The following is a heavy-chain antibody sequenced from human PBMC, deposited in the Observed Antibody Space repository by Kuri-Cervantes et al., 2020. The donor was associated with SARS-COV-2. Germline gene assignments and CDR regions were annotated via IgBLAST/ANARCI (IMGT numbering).Heavy chain of an antibody. CDR2: ISYDGSNK. CDR3: ARDLVPAAINLYYGMDV. CDR1: GLTFSSYG. V-gene: IGHV3-30*03. D-gene: IGHD2-2*02. Sequence: SCAASGLTFSSYGMHWVRQAPGKGLEWVAVISYDGSNKYYADSVKGRFTISRDNSKNTLYLQMNSLRAEDTAVYYCARDLVPAAINLYYGMDVWGQGTTVTVSS. J-gene: IGHJ6*02.